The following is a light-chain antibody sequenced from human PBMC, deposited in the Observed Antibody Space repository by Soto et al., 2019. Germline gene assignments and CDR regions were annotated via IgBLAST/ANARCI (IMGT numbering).Light chain of an antibody. Sequence: DIVMTQSPDSLALSLGERATINCKSSQTVLDSSNNKNYLAWYQQKPGQPPKLLIYWASTRESGVPDRFSGSGSETDFTLTISSLQAEDVAVYYCQQFYRSPWTFGQVTKVEIK. J-gene: IGKJ1*01. CDR1: QTVLDSSNNKNY. V-gene: IGKV4-1*01. CDR3: QQFYRSPWT. CDR2: WAS.